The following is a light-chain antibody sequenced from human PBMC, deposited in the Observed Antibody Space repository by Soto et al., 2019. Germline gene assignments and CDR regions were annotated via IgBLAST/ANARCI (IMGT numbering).Light chain of an antibody. CDR1: ENVKSN. V-gene: IGKV3-15*01. J-gene: IGKJ1*01. CDR3: QPYTYWSVT. CDR2: VAS. Sequence: CPTKLTESPGARATLSCMASENVKSNLAWYQQNLGYAHRLLTYVASTGATGIPARFSGSGSGTEFTLTISSLQSEDFAVYNCQPYTYWSVTFGEGTKVDIK.